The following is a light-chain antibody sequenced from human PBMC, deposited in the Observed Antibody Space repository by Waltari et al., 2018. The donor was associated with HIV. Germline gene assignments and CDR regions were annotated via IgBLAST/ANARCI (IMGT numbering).Light chain of an antibody. CDR2: STN. J-gene: IGLJ2*01. V-gene: IGLV8-61*01. CDR3: VLYMGSGIRV. Sequence: QPVVTPEPSSSVSPGGTVTLTCGLTCGPVRTSYYPTGYQQTPGQAPRTLIYSTNTRSSGVPDRCPCSILGNKAALTITGAQADDESDYYCVLYMGSGIRVFGGGTKLTVL. CDR1: CGPVRTSYY.